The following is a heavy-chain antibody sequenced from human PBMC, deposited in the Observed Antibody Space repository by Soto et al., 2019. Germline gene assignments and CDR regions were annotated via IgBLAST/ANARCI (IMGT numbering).Heavy chain of an antibody. CDR2: MSGSGDAI. Sequence: GSLRLSCTTSGFTFSDYYMTWVRQAPGKGLEWISYMSGSGDAIYYADSVKGRFTISRDNAKNSLHLEMNSLRVEDTAMYYCVRGNFYYGMDVWGQGTTVTV. J-gene: IGHJ6*02. V-gene: IGHV3-11*01. CDR1: GFTFSDYY. CDR3: VRGNFYYGMDV.